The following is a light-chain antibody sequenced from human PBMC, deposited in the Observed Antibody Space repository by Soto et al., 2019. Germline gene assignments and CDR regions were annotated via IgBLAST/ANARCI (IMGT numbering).Light chain of an antibody. CDR2: DAS. V-gene: IGKV3-11*01. CDR1: QSVSSY. J-gene: IGKJ1*01. Sequence: EIVLTQSPATLSLSPGERATLSCRASQSVSSYLDWYQQKPGQAPRHLIYDASNRDTGIPDRFSGSGSGTDFTLTISRLEPEAFALYYYQQRSNWPGTFAQGPKVEIQ. CDR3: QQRSNWPGT.